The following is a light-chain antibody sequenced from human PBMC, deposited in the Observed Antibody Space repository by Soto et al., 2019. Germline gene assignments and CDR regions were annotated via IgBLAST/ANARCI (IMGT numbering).Light chain of an antibody. V-gene: IGKV1-5*01. CDR3: QQFHTYYT. J-gene: IGKJ2*01. Sequence: DIEMTQSPSTLSASVGDRVTITRRASQNINTLLAWYQQKPGRAPKLLIYDASSLEGGVPSRFSGSGFGTEFTLTISSLQPDDFATYYCQQFHTYYTFGQGTNVHIK. CDR1: QNINTL. CDR2: DAS.